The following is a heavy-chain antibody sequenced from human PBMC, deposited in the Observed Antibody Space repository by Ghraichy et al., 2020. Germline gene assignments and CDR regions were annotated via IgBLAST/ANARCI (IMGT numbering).Heavy chain of an antibody. D-gene: IGHD2-21*02. CDR1: GGSLSGDY. CDR2: IRHGEST. V-gene: IGHV4-34*01. CDR3: ARNGVYCMAA. J-gene: IGHJ5*02. Sequence: ETLSLTCAVYGGSLSGDYWSWIRQPPGKGLEWIGEIRHGESTNYNPSLKSRVTISVDTSKNQFSLEMTSVTAADTAVYYCARNGVYCMAAWGQGALVTVSS.